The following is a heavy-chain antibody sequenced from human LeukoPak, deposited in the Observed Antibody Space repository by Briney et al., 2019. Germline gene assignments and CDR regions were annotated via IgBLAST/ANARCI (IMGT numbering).Heavy chain of an antibody. D-gene: IGHD2-15*01. CDR1: GFTFSSYG. J-gene: IGHJ6*03. CDR3: ARARVAAKSGYMDV. CDR2: ISSNGNT. V-gene: IGHV3-64*01. Sequence: GRSLRLSCAASGFTFSSYGMYWVRQAPGKGLEYVSSISSNGNTYYANSVKGRFTISRDNPKNTLYLQMGSLRDEDLAVYYCARARVAAKSGYMDVWGTGTTVTISS.